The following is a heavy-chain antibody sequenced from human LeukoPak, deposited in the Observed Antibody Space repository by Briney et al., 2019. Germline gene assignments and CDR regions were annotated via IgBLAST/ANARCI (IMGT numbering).Heavy chain of an antibody. V-gene: IGHV3-33*01. J-gene: IGHJ4*02. D-gene: IGHD2-15*01. CDR1: GFTFSSYG. CDR3: AREQRVIGYCSGGSCYSKVFDY. CDR2: IWYDGSNK. Sequence: GGSLRLSCAASGFTFSSYGMHWVRQAPGKGLEWVAVIWYDGSNKYYADSVKGRFTISRDNSKNTLYLQMNSLRAEDTAVYYCAREQRVIGYCSGGSCYSKVFDYWGQGTLVTVSS.